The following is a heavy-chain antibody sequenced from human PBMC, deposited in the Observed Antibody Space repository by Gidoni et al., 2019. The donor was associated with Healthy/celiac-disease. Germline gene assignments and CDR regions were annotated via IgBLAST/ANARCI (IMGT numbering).Heavy chain of an antibody. Sequence: EVQLLESGGGLVQPGGSLRLSCAASGFTFSSYAMRWVRQAPGKGLEWVSAISGSGGSTYYADSVKGRFTISRDNSKNTLYLQMNSLRAEDTAVYYCAKYYYDSSADRRYYYYMDVWGKGTTVTVSS. D-gene: IGHD3-22*01. V-gene: IGHV3-23*01. CDR2: ISGSGGST. CDR3: AKYYYDSSADRRYYYYMDV. CDR1: GFTFSSYA. J-gene: IGHJ6*03.